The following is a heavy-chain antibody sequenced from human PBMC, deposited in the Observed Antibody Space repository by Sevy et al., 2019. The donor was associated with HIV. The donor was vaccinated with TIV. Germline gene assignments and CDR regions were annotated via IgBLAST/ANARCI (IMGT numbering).Heavy chain of an antibody. CDR3: ARDSPRDGGYSY. CDR2: IKEDGSAK. CDR1: RFTFKTYW. J-gene: IGHJ4*02. V-gene: IGHV3-7*01. D-gene: IGHD5-18*01. Sequence: GGSLRLSCAASRFTFKTYWMSWVRQAPGKGLEWVGNIKEDGSAKYYADSVRGRFTISRDNAKNSLYLQMSSLRVEDTAVYYCARDSPRDGGYSYWGQGTLVTVSS.